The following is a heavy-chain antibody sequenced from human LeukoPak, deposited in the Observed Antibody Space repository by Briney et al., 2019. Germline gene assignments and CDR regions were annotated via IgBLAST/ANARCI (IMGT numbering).Heavy chain of an antibody. CDR2: ISSSGSTI. CDR3: AKGGSSSSYYFDY. J-gene: IGHJ4*02. CDR1: GFTFSSYE. V-gene: IGHV3-48*03. D-gene: IGHD6-6*01. Sequence: PGGSLRLSCAASGFTFSSYEMNWVRQAPGKGLEWVSYISSSGSTIYYADSVKGRFTISRDNSKNTLYPQMNSLRAEDTAVYYCAKGGSSSSYYFDYWGQGTLVTVSS.